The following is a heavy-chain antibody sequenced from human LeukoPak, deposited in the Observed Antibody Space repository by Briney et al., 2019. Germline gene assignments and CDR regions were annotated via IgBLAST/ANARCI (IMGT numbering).Heavy chain of an antibody. Sequence: GGSLRLSCAASGFTFTSYSMNWVPHAPGKALVWVSSISSSSSYIYYADSVKGRFTISRDNAKNSLYLQMNSLRAEDTAVYYCARDLYGDYAGDYWGQGTLVTVSS. CDR1: GFTFTSYS. V-gene: IGHV3-21*01. D-gene: IGHD4-17*01. CDR3: ARDLYGDYAGDY. CDR2: ISSSSSYI. J-gene: IGHJ4*02.